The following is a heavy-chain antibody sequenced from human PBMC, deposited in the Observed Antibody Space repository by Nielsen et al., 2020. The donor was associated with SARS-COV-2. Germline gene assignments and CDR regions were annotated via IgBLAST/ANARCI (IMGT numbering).Heavy chain of an antibody. Sequence: GESLKISCAAPGFAFSSYAMSWVRQAPGKGLEWVSAISGSGGSTYYADSVKGRFTISRDNSKNTLYLQMNSLRAEDTAVYYCAKYPHCSSTSCYWDYFDYWGQGTLVTVSS. D-gene: IGHD2-2*01. V-gene: IGHV3-23*01. CDR2: ISGSGGST. CDR3: AKYPHCSSTSCYWDYFDY. J-gene: IGHJ4*02. CDR1: GFAFSSYA.